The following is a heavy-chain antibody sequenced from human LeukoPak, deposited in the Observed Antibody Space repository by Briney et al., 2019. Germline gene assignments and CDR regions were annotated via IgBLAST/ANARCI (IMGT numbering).Heavy chain of an antibody. Sequence: SETLSLTCTVSGGSISSSSYYWGWIRQPPGKGLEWIGSIYYSGSTYYNPSLKSRVTISVDTSKNQFSLKLSSVTAADTAVYYCARLSSPELGATNYWYFDLWGRGTLVTVSS. CDR3: ARLSSPELGATNYWYFDL. D-gene: IGHD1-26*01. CDR1: GGSISSSSYY. V-gene: IGHV4-39*07. CDR2: IYYSGST. J-gene: IGHJ2*01.